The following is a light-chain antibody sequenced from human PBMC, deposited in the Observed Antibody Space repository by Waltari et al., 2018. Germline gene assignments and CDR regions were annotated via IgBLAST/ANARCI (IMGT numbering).Light chain of an antibody. J-gene: IGLJ2*01. CDR2: DVS. Sequence: QSALTQPASVSGSPGQSITISCTGTSSDVGGYNYVSWYQQHPGKAPKLMIYDVSKRPSGVSKRFSGSKSGNTASLTISGLQAEDEADYYCSSYTSSGTLGVFGGGTKLTVL. CDR1: SSDVGGYNY. V-gene: IGLV2-14*03. CDR3: SSYTSSGTLGV.